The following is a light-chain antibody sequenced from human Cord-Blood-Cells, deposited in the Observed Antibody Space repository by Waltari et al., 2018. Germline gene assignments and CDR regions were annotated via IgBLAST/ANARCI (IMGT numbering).Light chain of an antibody. J-gene: IGKJ1*01. CDR3: QQYNSYWT. CDR1: QSISSW. CDR2: DAS. Sequence: DIQMTQSPSTLSASVGHRVTITCRASQSISSWLAWYQQKPGKDPKLLIYDASSLESGVPSRFSGSGSGTEFTLTISSLQPDDFATYYCQQYNSYWTFGQGTKVEIK. V-gene: IGKV1-5*01.